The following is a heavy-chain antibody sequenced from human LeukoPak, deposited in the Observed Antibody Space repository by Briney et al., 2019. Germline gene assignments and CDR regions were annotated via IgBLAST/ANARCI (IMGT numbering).Heavy chain of an antibody. CDR2: IIPIFGTA. J-gene: IGHJ4*02. CDR1: GGTFSSYA. V-gene: IGHV1-69*13. CDR3: ARESKRYSRGWYLDY. Sequence: ASVKVSCKASGGTFSSYAISWVRQAPGQGLEWMGGIIPIFGTANYAQKFQGRVTITADESTSTAYMELSSLRSEDTAVYYCARESKRYSRGWYLDYWGQGTLVTVSS. D-gene: IGHD6-19*01.